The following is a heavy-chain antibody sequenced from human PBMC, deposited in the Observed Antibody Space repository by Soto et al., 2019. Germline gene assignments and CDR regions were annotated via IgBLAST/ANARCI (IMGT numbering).Heavy chain of an antibody. Sequence: EVQLVESGGDLVEPGGSLRLSCAASGFTFSNVWMTWVRQAPGKGLEFIGRIKSKTDGGTADYAAPVKGRFTISRDDSKNTLYLELNGLKTEDTAVYYCTTTLRWVFDFDYWGQGTLVTVSS. CDR3: TTTLRWVFDFDY. V-gene: IGHV3-15*01. CDR2: IKSKTDGGTA. D-gene: IGHD1-26*01. J-gene: IGHJ4*02. CDR1: GFTFSNVW.